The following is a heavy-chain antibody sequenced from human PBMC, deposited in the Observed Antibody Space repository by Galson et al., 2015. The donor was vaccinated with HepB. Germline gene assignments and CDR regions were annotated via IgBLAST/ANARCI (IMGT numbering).Heavy chain of an antibody. J-gene: IGHJ6*02. CDR2: ISYDGSDK. Sequence: SLRLSCAASGFTFSSYAMHWVRQAPGKGLEWVAVISYDGSDKYYADSVKGRFTISRDNSKNTLYLQMNSLRAEDTAVYYCARDLPTIHYGMDVWGQGTTVTAS. CDR1: GFTFSSYA. CDR3: ARDLPTIHYGMDV. V-gene: IGHV3-30-3*01.